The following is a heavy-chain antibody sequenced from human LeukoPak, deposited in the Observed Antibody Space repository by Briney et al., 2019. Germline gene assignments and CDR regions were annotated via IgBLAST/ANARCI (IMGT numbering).Heavy chain of an antibody. Sequence: PGRSLRLSCAASGFTFSSCTMNWVRQAPGKGLEWVSYISSSSNTIYYADSVKGRFTISRDNAKNSLYLQMNSLRDEDTAVYYCATDKWASHWGPGTLVTVSS. D-gene: IGHD2-8*01. CDR2: ISSSSNTI. V-gene: IGHV3-48*02. CDR1: GFTFSSCT. J-gene: IGHJ4*02. CDR3: ATDKWASH.